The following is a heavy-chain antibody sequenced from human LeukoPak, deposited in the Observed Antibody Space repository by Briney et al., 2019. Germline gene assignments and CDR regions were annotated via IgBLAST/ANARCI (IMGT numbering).Heavy chain of an antibody. CDR3: ARYYCGTSTTCYMFDF. V-gene: IGHV3-7*01. D-gene: IGHD2-2*01. CDR2: IKQAASET. Sequence: GGSLRLSCAASGFTFSSYWMTWVRQAPGKGLEWVAIIKQAASETYYVGSVKGRFTISRDNAKNSLYLQMSSLRADDTAVYYCARYYCGTSTTCYMFDFWCQGTLVTVSS. CDR1: GFTFSSYW. J-gene: IGHJ4*02.